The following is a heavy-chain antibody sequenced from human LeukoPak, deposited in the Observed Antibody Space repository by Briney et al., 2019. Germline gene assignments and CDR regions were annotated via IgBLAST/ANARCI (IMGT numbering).Heavy chain of an antibody. CDR2: IKEDGSEK. V-gene: IGHV3-7*01. D-gene: IGHD6-13*01. CDR1: GFTFSNYW. CDR3: ARGSSYSSSWY. Sequence: GGSLRLSCVASGFTFSNYWMSWVRQAPGKGLECVANIKEDGSEKYYVDSVKGRFTISRDNAKNSLYLQMNSLRAEDTAVYYCARGSSYSSSWYWGQGTLVTVSS. J-gene: IGHJ4*02.